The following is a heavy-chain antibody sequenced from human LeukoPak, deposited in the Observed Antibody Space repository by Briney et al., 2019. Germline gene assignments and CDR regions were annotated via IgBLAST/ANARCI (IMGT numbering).Heavy chain of an antibody. J-gene: IGHJ4*02. V-gene: IGHV1-2*02. CDR3: ARDRSLPRYLRNYLDY. CDR1: GYSFTAYY. Sequence: ASVTVSCKASGYSFTAYYIHWVRQASGQGLEWVGWISPHSGDTDYAQKFQGRVTMTRDASISTVYMELRGLRPDDTAVYYCARDRSLPRYLRNYLDYWGQGTLVTVSS. CDR2: ISPHSGDT. D-gene: IGHD1-26*01.